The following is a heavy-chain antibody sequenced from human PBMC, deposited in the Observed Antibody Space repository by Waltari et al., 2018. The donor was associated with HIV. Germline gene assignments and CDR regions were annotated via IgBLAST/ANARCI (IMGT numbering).Heavy chain of an antibody. J-gene: IGHJ2*01. CDR1: GGYFTGHY. CDR3: ARGPRPSTVTAPGWYFDL. D-gene: IGHD2-21*02. CDR2: MNDGGKS. V-gene: IGHV4-34*02. Sequence: QVDLQQWGTGLLKPSETLSRTCAVYGGYFTGHYWSWIRETPGGALQWIGEMNDGGKSNDNPTLTGRAVMTSDPAEKQFSRKWKSGTAADTGVYYCARGPRPSTVTAPGWYFDLWGRGTLVTVSS.